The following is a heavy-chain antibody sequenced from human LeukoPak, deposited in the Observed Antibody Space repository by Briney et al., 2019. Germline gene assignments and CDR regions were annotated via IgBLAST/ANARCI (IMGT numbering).Heavy chain of an antibody. D-gene: IGHD6-19*01. V-gene: IGHV3-53*01. CDR3: ARAITNIAVGDY. CDR1: GFTVINNF. J-gene: IGHJ4*02. Sequence: GGSLRLSCAASGFTVINNFMSWVRQAPGKGLEWVSIIYNNDLAYYADSVQGRFTISRDSSKNTLYLQMDSLRAEDTAVYYCARAITNIAVGDYWGQETLVTVSS. CDR2: IYNNDLA.